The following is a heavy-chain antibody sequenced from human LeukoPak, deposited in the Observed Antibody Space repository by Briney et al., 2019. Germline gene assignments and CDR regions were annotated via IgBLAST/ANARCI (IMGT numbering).Heavy chain of an antibody. CDR2: INPSGGGT. CDR1: GYTFTSYY. D-gene: IGHD3-10*01. V-gene: IGHV1-46*01. Sequence: GASVKVSCKASGYTFTSYYVYWVRQAPGQGLEWMGKINPSGGGTDYAQKFQGRVTMTRDTSTSTVYMELSSLRSEDTAVYYCARDQGVTMVRGIMSPSAADYWGQGTLLTVSS. J-gene: IGHJ4*02. CDR3: ARDQGVTMVRGIMSPSAADY.